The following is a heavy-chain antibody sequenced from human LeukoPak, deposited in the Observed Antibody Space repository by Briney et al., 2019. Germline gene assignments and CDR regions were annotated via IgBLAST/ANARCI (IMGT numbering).Heavy chain of an antibody. CDR2: IYYSGNT. D-gene: IGHD3-22*01. CDR3: ARDRDSSGLRDFDL. V-gene: IGHV4-59*01. Sequence: PSETLSLTCTVSGGSINSYYWSWIRQPPGKGLEWIGYIYYSGNTNYNPSLKSRASISIDTSKNQLFLQLSSVTAADTAVYYCARDRDSSGLRDFDLWGRGTLVTVSA. J-gene: IGHJ2*01. CDR1: GGSINSYY.